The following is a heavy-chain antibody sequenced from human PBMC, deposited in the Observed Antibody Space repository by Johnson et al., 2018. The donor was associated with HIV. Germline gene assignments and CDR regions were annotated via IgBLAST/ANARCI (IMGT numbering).Heavy chain of an antibody. V-gene: IGHV3-30-3*01. CDR3: ARDLPAIAARPGGAFDI. J-gene: IGHJ3*02. Sequence: QLVESGGGLVKPGGSLRLSCAASGFTFSSYAMHWVRQAPGKGLEWVAVISYDGSNKYYADSVKGRFTISRDNSKNTLYLKMNSLRAEDTAVYYCARDLPAIAARPGGAFDIWGHGTMVTVSS. D-gene: IGHD6-6*01. CDR1: GFTFSSYA. CDR2: ISYDGSNK.